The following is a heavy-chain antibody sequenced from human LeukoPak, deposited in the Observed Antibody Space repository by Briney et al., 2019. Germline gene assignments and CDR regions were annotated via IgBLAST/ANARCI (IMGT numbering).Heavy chain of an antibody. J-gene: IGHJ4*02. V-gene: IGHV3-7*01. CDR3: ARDREVGATIHDY. CDR1: GFPFCNYY. Sequence: PGGPLSLSCAPSGFPFCNYYMICVRQAPGGGLEWGENIKQDGSDKSYVDSVKGRFTISRDNAENSLYLQMNSLRAEDTAVYFCARDREVGATIHDYWGQGTLVTVSS. CDR2: IKQDGSDK. D-gene: IGHD1-26*01.